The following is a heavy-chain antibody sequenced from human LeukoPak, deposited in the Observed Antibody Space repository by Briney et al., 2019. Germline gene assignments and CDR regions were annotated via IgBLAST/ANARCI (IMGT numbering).Heavy chain of an antibody. CDR2: ISAYNGNT. J-gene: IGHJ4*02. CDR3: ARDSRVLLWFGELFPAGY. V-gene: IGHV1-18*04. D-gene: IGHD3-10*01. CDR1: GYTLSSYG. Sequence: ASVKVSCEASGYTLSSYGISCVRQAPGQGGGWMGWISAYNGNTNSAQTLQGRVTMTTDTSTSTAYMELRSLRSDETAVYYCARDSRVLLWFGELFPAGYWGQGTLVTVSS.